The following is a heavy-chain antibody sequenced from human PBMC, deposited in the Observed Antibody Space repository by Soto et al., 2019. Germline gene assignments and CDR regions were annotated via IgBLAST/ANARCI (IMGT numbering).Heavy chain of an antibody. CDR2: IWYDGSNK. J-gene: IGHJ3*02. D-gene: IGHD3-22*01. V-gene: IGHV3-33*01. CDR3: ARDPIGRAFDI. CDR1: GFTFSSYG. Sequence: QVQLVESGGGVVQPGRSLRLSCAASGFTFSSYGMHWVRQAPGKGLEWVAVIWYDGSNKYYADSVKGRFTISRDNSKNTLYLQMNSLRAEDTAVYYCARDPIGRAFDIWGQGTMVTVSS.